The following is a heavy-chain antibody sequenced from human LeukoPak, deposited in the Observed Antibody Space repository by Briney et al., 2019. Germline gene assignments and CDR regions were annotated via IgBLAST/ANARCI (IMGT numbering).Heavy chain of an antibody. CDR1: GFTFSNFA. V-gene: IGHV3-30-3*01. CDR2: VSYDGVVK. CDR3: ARIRITTGNSFDP. D-gene: IGHD1-1*01. Sequence: GGSLRLSCAASGFTFSNFAMHWVRQAPGKGLEWAAVVSYDGVVKYFADSVKGRFTISRDNSKNTLYLQMNSLRVEDTAIYYCARIRITTGNSFDPWGQGTLVTVSS. J-gene: IGHJ5*02.